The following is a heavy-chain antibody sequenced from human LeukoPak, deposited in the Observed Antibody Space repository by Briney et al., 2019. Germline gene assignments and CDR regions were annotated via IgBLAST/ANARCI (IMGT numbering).Heavy chain of an antibody. D-gene: IGHD2-2*01. CDR3: AREKYCSGTNCYALFDP. CDR2: IKEDGSGK. J-gene: IGHJ5*02. V-gene: IGHV3-7*01. CDR1: GFTFTIFG. Sequence: QPGGSLRLSCAASGFTFTIFGLNWVRQAPGKVPEWVANIKEDGSGKYYVDSVKGRFSISRDNAKNSLYLQINSLRDEDTAVYYCAREKYCSGTNCYALFDPWGQGTLVTVSS.